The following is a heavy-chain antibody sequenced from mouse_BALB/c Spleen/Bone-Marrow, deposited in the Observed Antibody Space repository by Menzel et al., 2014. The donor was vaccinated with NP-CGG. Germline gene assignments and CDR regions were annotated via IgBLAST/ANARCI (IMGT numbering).Heavy chain of an antibody. Sequence: EVKVEESGGGLVQPGGSMKLSCLASGFTFSNYWMNWVRQSPEKGLEWVAEIRLKSNNYATHYAESVKGRFTISRDDSKSSVYLQMNNLRAEDTGIYYCTTGSAYWGQGTLVTVSA. CDR3: TTGSAY. CDR1: GFTFSNYW. V-gene: IGHV6-6*02. J-gene: IGHJ3*01. CDR2: IRLKSNNYAT.